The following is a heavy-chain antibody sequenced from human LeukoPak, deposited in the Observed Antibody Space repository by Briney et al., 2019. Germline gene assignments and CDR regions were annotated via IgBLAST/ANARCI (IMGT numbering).Heavy chain of an antibody. D-gene: IGHD6-19*01. V-gene: IGHV3-30*01. CDR1: GFTFSSYA. J-gene: IGHJ4*02. CDR3: AREVVAGTVDYFDY. Sequence: GGSLRLSCAASGFTFSSYAMLWVRQAPGKGLEWVAVISYDGSNKYYADSVKGRFTISRDNSKNTLYLQMNSLRAEDTAVYYCAREVVAGTVDYFDYWGQGTLVTVSS. CDR2: ISYDGSNK.